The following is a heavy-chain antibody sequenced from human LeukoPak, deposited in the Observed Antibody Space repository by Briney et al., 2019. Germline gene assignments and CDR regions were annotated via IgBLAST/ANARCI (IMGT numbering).Heavy chain of an antibody. V-gene: IGHV3-23*01. Sequence: SGGSLRLSCAASGFAFSRYYMSWVRQAPGRGLEWVSSTSGSGDGTFYADSVKGRFTVSRDNSYNTLYLQMNSLRAEDTAIYYCVKDEPGKSWYNWGQGTLVTVSS. CDR3: VKDEPGKSWYN. J-gene: IGHJ4*02. D-gene: IGHD6-13*01. CDR2: TSGSGDGT. CDR1: GFAFSRYY.